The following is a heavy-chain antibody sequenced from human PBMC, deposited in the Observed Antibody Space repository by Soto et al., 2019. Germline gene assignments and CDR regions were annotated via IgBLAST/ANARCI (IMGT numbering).Heavy chain of an antibody. CDR2: ISAYNGNT. CDR1: GYSFGFYG. CDR3: ARTDTARADPHVDY. V-gene: IGHV1-18*04. J-gene: IGHJ4*02. Sequence: QEQLVQSGGELKKPGASVRVSCKASGYSFGFYGMAWVRQAPGQGREWMGWISAYNGNTKLAQKFQGRVTLSTDTSTTTAYMERRSRRAEDTAVYYWARTDTARADPHVDYWGPGTPVTVSS. D-gene: IGHD5-18*01.